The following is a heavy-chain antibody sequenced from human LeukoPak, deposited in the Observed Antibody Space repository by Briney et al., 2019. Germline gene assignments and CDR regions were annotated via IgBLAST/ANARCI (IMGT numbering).Heavy chain of an antibody. J-gene: IGHJ4*02. CDR2: IYGVDGT. CDR3: ASDLIY. V-gene: IGHV3-53*01. CDR1: GVTVSSQY. Sequence: GGSLRLSCAASGVTVSSQYMNWVRRAPGRGLEWVSVIYGVDGTSYADSVKGRFTISRDNSKNTVYLQMNSLRVEDTALYCCASDLIYWGQGTLVTVSS.